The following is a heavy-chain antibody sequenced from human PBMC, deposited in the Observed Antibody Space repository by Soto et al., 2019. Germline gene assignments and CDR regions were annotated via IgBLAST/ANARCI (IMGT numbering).Heavy chain of an antibody. D-gene: IGHD2-15*01. V-gene: IGHV4-59*08. J-gene: IGHJ3*02. CDR1: GGSISSYY. CDR2: IYYSGST. Sequence: PSETLSLTCTVSGGSISSYYWSWIRQPPGKGLEWIGYIYYSGSTNYNPSLKSRVTISVDTSKNQFSLKLSSVTAADTAVYYCARFLPRIGGVFDIWGHGTMVTVSS. CDR3: ARFLPRIGGVFDI.